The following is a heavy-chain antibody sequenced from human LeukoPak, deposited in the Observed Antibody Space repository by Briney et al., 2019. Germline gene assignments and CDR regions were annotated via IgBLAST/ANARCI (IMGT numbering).Heavy chain of an antibody. CDR3: ARHVYTMVRGVPDYYYYGMDV. J-gene: IGHJ6*02. D-gene: IGHD3-10*01. Sequence: SETLSLTCTVSGGSISSYYWSWIRQPPGKGLEWIGYIYYTGSTNYNPSLESRVTISVDTSKNQFSLKLSSVTAADTAVYYCARHVYTMVRGVPDYYYYGMDVWGQGATVTVSS. CDR2: IYYTGST. CDR1: GGSISSYY. V-gene: IGHV4-59*08.